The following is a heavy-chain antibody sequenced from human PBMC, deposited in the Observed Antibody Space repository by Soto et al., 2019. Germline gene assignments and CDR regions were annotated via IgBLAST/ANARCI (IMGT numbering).Heavy chain of an antibody. Sequence: QVQLVESGGGVVEPGRSLRLSCAASGFTFSSYGMHWVRQAPGKGLEWVAIISYDGSNKYYADSVKGRFTISRDNSKNTLYLQMNSLRAEDTAVYYCAKGAYSGSYFDSWGQGTLVTVSS. D-gene: IGHD1-26*01. CDR2: ISYDGSNK. CDR3: AKGAYSGSYFDS. V-gene: IGHV3-30*18. CDR1: GFTFSSYG. J-gene: IGHJ4*02.